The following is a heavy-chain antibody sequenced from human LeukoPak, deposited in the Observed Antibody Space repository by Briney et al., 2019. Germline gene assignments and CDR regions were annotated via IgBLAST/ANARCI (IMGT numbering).Heavy chain of an antibody. CDR1: GGSISSSSYY. D-gene: IGHD3-22*01. Sequence: SETLSLTCTVSGGSISSSSYYRGWIRQPPGKGLEWIGSIYYSGSTYYNPSLKSRVTISVDTSKNQFSLKLSSVTAADTAVYYCARPRSYDSSGYPEYYFDYWGQGTLVTVSS. CDR2: IYYSGST. V-gene: IGHV4-39*07. J-gene: IGHJ4*02. CDR3: ARPRSYDSSGYPEYYFDY.